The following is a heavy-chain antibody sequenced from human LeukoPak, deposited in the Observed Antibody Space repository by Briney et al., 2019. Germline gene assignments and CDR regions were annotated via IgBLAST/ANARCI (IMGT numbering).Heavy chain of an antibody. V-gene: IGHV4-34*01. D-gene: IGHD1-1*01. J-gene: IGHJ4*02. CDR2: INHSGST. CDR1: GGSISGYY. Sequence: SETLSLTCTVSGGSISGYYWSWIRQPPGKGLEWIGEINHSGSTNYNPSLKSRVTISVDTSKNQLSLKLSSVTAADTAVYYCARRGTGTTRGRYFDYWGQGTLVTVSS. CDR3: ARRGTGTTRGRYFDY.